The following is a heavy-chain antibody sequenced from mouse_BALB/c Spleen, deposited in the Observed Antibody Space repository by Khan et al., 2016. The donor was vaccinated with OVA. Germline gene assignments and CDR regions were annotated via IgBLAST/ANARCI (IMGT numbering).Heavy chain of an antibody. V-gene: IGHV14-3*02. CDR3: ARINE. CDR1: GFNIKDTY. Sequence: VQLKESGPELVKPGASVKLSCTASGFNIKDTYMHWVKQRHEQGLEWIGRIDPANGNTKYDPKFKGKAPITADTSINTAYLQLSSLTSYDTAAYYCARINEWGQGTTLTVSS. CDR2: IDPANGNT. J-gene: IGHJ2*01.